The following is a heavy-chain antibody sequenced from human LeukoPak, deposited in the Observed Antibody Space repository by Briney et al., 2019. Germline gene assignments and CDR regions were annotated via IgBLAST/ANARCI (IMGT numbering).Heavy chain of an antibody. CDR2: IYYSGST. CDR3: ARGQGDIVVVPAAGQYYYYYYMDV. D-gene: IGHD2-2*01. V-gene: IGHV4-59*01. J-gene: IGHJ6*03. Sequence: SETLSLTCTVSGGSISSYYWSWIRQPPGKGLEWIGYIYYSGSTNYNPSLKSRVTISVDTSKNQFSLKLSSVTAADTAVYYCARGQGDIVVVPAAGQYYYYYYMDVWGKGTTVTVSS. CDR1: GGSISSYY.